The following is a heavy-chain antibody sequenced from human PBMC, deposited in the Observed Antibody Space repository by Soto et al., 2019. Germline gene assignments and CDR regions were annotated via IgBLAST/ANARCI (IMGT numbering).Heavy chain of an antibody. CDR1: GGSISSGDYF. CDR3: ARDDGYYRLYDY. J-gene: IGHJ4*02. D-gene: IGHD3-3*01. V-gene: IGHV4-30-4*01. CDR2: IYYTGST. Sequence: QVRLQESGPGLVKPSQTLSLTCTVSGGSISSGDYFWSWVRQPPGKGLEWIGYIYYTGSTSYNPSLKGRITMSVDTSKNQFSLKVSSVTAADTAVYCCARDDGYYRLYDYWGQGTLVTVSS.